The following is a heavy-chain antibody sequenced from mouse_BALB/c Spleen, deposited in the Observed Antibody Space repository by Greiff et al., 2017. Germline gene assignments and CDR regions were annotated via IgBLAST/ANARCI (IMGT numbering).Heavy chain of an antibody. Sequence: ESGPGLVKPSQSLSLTCSVTGYSITSGYYWNWIRQFPGNKLEWMGYISYDGSNNYNPSLKNRISITRDTSKNQFSLKLNSVTTEDTATYYCARGGYGYGFAYWGQGTLVTVSA. D-gene: IGHD1-2*01. V-gene: IGHV3-6*02. CDR2: ISYDGSN. CDR3: ARGGYGYGFAY. J-gene: IGHJ3*01. CDR1: GYSITSGYY.